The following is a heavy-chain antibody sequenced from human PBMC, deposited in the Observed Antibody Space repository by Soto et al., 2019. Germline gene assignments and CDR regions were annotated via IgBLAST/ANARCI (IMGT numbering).Heavy chain of an antibody. J-gene: IGHJ6*02. D-gene: IGHD3-22*01. CDR1: GDRVSSNSST. V-gene: IGHV6-1*01. CDR2: TYYRSKWYN. Sequence: SQTLSLTCAISGDRVSSNSSTWNWIRQSPSRGLEWLGRTYYRSKWYNDYAVSVKGRITINRDTSKNQFSLQLNSVTPEDTAVYYCAREYYSDGGGFSPPYYYGMDVWGQGTTVTVSS. CDR3: AREYYSDGGGFSPPYYYGMDV.